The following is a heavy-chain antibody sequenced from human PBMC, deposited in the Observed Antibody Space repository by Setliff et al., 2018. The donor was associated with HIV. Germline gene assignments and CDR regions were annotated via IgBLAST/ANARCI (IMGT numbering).Heavy chain of an antibody. Sequence: ASVKVSCKASGYTLTSYGISWVRQAPGQGLEWMGWISAYNGDTNYAQKFQGRVTMTTDTSTSTAYMELNSLTSEDTAMYYCATISEYYYGSSGQEYFQHLGHGTLVTVSS. V-gene: IGHV1-18*01. D-gene: IGHD3-22*01. CDR1: GYTLTSYG. CDR2: ISAYNGDT. J-gene: IGHJ1*01. CDR3: ATISEYYYGSSGQEYFQH.